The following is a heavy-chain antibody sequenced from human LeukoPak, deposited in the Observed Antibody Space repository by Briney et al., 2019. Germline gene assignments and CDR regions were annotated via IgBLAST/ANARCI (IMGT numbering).Heavy chain of an antibody. V-gene: IGHV4-59*08. D-gene: IGHD6-19*01. CDR2: IPHTGTT. CDR3: ARWDDSAWAFGS. CDR1: GGSILTYS. J-gene: IGHJ4*02. Sequence: PSETLSLTCIVSGGSILTYSWTWIRQSPGKGLEWIGYIPHTGTTSYRSSLKSRVTISVDSSKNQLSLKLASVTAADTAVYFCARWDDSAWAFGSWGPGTLVTVSS.